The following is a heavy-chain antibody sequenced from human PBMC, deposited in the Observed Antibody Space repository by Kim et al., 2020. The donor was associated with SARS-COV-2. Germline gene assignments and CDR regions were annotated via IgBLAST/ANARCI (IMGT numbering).Heavy chain of an antibody. CDR3: ARVFTYCSGGSCLRRFDY. CDR1: GYTFTSYD. V-gene: IGHV1-8*01. D-gene: IGHD2-15*01. J-gene: IGHJ4*02. Sequence: ASVKVSCKASGYTFTSYDINWVRQATGQGLEWMGWMNPNSGNTGYAQKFQGRVTMTRNTSISTAYMELSSLRSEDTAVYYCARVFTYCSGGSCLRRFDYWGQGTLVTVSS. CDR2: MNPNSGNT.